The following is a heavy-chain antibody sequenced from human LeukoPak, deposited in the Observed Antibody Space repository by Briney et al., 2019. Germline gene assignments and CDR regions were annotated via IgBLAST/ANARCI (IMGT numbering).Heavy chain of an antibody. Sequence: SETLSLTCTVSGYSFSSAFYWAWIRQPPGKGLEWIGSIFHGGSSYYSPSLKSRVSISLDTSKDQFSLELSSVTATDTAVYYCARRIARVANNGRSWLDAWGQGTLVTVSS. D-gene: IGHD2/OR15-2a*01. J-gene: IGHJ5*02. CDR2: IFHGGSS. CDR1: GYSFSSAFY. V-gene: IGHV4-38-2*02. CDR3: ARRIARVANNGRSWLDA.